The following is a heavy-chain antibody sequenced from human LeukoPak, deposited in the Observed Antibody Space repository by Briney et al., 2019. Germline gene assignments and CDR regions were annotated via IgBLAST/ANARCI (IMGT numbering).Heavy chain of an antibody. CDR1: GFTFDDYG. J-gene: IGHJ6*03. D-gene: IGHD3-22*01. Sequence: GGSLRLSCAASGFTFDDYGMSWVRQAPGKGLEWVSGINWNGDSTGYADSVKGRFTISRDNAKNSQYLQMDSLRAEDTALYYCARIGVSDDSSGYYYSFHYYYMDVWGKGTTVTVSS. CDR3: ARIGVSDDSSGYYYSFHYYYMDV. CDR2: INWNGDST. V-gene: IGHV3-20*04.